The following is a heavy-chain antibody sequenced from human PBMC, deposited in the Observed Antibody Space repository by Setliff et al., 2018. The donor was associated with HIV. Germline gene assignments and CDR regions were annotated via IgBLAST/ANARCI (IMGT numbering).Heavy chain of an antibody. D-gene: IGHD7-27*01. V-gene: IGHV4-34*01. CDR2: INNSGGT. J-gene: IGHJ3*01. CDR3: ARGWGHDGFDF. Sequence: SETLSLTCAVYGRSFSGYYWNWIRQSPGKGLEWIGEINNSGGTNYNPSLKRRVTMSIDTSKNQFSLNVISVTAADTAVYYCARGWGHDGFDFWGQGTMVTVSS. CDR1: GRSFSGYY.